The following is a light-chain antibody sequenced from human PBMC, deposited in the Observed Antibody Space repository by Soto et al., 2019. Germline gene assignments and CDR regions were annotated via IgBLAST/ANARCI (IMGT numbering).Light chain of an antibody. CDR1: SSNIGSNT. Sequence: QSVLTQPPSASWTPGQRVTISCSGSSSNIGSNTVNWYQQLPGTAPKLLIYSNNQRPSGVPDRFSGSKSGTSASLAIGGLQSEDEADSYCAAWDDSLNGVIFGGGTKLTVL. CDR2: SNN. CDR3: AAWDDSLNGVI. J-gene: IGLJ2*01. V-gene: IGLV1-44*01.